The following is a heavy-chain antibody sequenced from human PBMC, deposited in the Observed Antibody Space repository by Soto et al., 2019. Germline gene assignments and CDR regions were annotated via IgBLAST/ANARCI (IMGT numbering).Heavy chain of an antibody. D-gene: IGHD2-15*01. Sequence: PGGSLRLSCAASGFIFSDYTMNWVRQAPGKGLEWVSSISRGSDYIFYAGSVKGRFTISRDNARNSLYLQMSSLRAEDTAVYYCAKDSGCVNDACAYDPWGQGT. CDR3: AKDSGCVNDACAYDP. V-gene: IGHV3-21*01. CDR2: ISRGSDYI. CDR1: GFIFSDYT. J-gene: IGHJ5*02.